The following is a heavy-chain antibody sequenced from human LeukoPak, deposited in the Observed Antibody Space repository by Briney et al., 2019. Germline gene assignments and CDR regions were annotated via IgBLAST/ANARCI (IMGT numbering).Heavy chain of an antibody. CDR2: ISSSSSTI. J-gene: IGHJ4*02. V-gene: IGHV3-48*01. CDR3: ARQRGGYFDY. CDR1: GFTFSSYS. Sequence: GGSLRLSCAASGFTFSSYSMNWVRQAPGKGLEWVSYISSSSSTIYYADSVKGRFTISRDNAKNSLYLKMNSLRAEDTAVYYCARQRGGYFDYWGQGTLVTVSS. D-gene: IGHD3-10*01.